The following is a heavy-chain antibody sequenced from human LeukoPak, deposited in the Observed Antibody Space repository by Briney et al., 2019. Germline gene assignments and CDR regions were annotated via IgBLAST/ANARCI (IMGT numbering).Heavy chain of an antibody. CDR2: INHSGST. CDR1: GGSFSGYY. D-gene: IGHD5-18*01. Sequence: NPSETLSLTCAVYGGSFSGYYWSWIRQPPGKGLEWIGEINHSGSTNYNPSLKSRVTISVDTSENQFSLKLSSVTAADTAVYYCAREDTAMGLAPFDYWGQGTLVTVSS. CDR3: AREDTAMGLAPFDY. V-gene: IGHV4-34*01. J-gene: IGHJ4*02.